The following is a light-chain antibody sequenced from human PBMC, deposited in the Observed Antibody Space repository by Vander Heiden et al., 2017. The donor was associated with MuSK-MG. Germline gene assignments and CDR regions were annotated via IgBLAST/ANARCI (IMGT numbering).Light chain of an antibody. CDR2: DAS. Sequence: DIQMTQSPSSPSASVGDRVTITCQASQDISNYLNWYQQKPGKAPKLLIYDASNLETGVPSRFSGSGSGTDFTFTISSLQPEDIATYYCQQDDNLPLTFGGGTKVEIK. CDR3: QQDDNLPLT. V-gene: IGKV1-33*01. J-gene: IGKJ4*01. CDR1: QDISNY.